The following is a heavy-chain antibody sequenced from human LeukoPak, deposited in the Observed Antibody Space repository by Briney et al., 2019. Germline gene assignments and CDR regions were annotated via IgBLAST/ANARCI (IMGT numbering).Heavy chain of an antibody. J-gene: IGHJ1*01. CDR2: INPNSGDT. CDR1: GYSFTDYY. V-gene: IGHV1-2*02. D-gene: IGHD3-22*01. CDR3: ARGYYDSSDFEYFQH. Sequence: ASVKVSCKASGYSFTDYYMHWVRQAPGQGLEWMGWINPNSGDTNFAQKFQGRVTMTRDTSISTVYMELSRLRSDDTAVFYCARGYYDSSDFEYFQHWGQGTLVTVSS.